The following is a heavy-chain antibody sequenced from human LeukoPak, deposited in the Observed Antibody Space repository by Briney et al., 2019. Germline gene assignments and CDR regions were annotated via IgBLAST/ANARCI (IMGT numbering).Heavy chain of an antibody. V-gene: IGHV3-48*04. D-gene: IGHD6-6*01. CDR2: ISGSSRTI. J-gene: IGHJ3*02. Sequence: GGSLRLSCAASGFTFSNFAMTWVRQAPGKGPEWVSYISGSSRTIYYADSVKGRFTISRDNAQNSLYLQMNSLRAEDTAVYYCARVYSSTSGKNAFDIWGQGTMVTVSS. CDR3: ARVYSSTSGKNAFDI. CDR1: GFTFSNFA.